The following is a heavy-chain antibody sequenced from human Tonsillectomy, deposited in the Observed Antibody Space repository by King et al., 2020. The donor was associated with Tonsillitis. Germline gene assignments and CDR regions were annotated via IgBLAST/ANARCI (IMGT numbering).Heavy chain of an antibody. Sequence: LQLQESGPGLVKPSETLSLTCTVSGGSLSNYYWSWIRQPPGKGLEWIAYIYYTGSTSYNPSLKSRVTLSVDTSKHQFSLNLTSVTAADTAVYYWAKGGSLNWFDPWGQGTRVTVSA. J-gene: IGHJ5*02. CDR2: IYYTGST. CDR3: AKGGSLNWFDP. D-gene: IGHD1-1*01. V-gene: IGHV4-59*01. CDR1: GGSLSNYY.